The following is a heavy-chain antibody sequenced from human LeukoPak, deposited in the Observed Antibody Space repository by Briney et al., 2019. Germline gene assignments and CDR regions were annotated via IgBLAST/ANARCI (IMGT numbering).Heavy chain of an antibody. CDR3: ARESIAVAGFDY. V-gene: IGHV4-4*02. Sequence: SETLSLTCAVSGGSISSSNWWSWGRQPPGKGLEWIGEIYHSGSTNYNPSLKSRVTMSVDKSKNQFSLKLSSVTAADTAVYYCARESIAVAGFDYWGQGTLVTVSS. D-gene: IGHD6-19*01. J-gene: IGHJ4*02. CDR2: IYHSGST. CDR1: GGSISSSNW.